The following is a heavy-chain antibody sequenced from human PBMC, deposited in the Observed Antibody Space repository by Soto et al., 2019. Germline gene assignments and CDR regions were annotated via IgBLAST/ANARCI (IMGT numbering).Heavy chain of an antibody. CDR3: ARVTYYDFWSGYYDLPRYYYYGMDV. CDR1: GYTFTSYD. V-gene: IGHV1-8*01. Sequence: QVQLVQSGAEVKKPGASVKVSCKASGYTFTSYDINWVRQATGQGLEWMGWMNPNSGNTGYAQKFQGSVTMTRNTSISTAYMELSSLRSDDTAVYYCARVTYYDFWSGYYDLPRYYYYGMDVWGQGTTVTVSS. CDR2: MNPNSGNT. J-gene: IGHJ6*02. D-gene: IGHD3-3*01.